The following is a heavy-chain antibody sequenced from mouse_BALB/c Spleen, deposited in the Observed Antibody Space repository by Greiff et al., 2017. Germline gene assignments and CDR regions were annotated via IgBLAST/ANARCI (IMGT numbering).Heavy chain of an antibody. J-gene: IGHJ3*01. CDR2: ISSGGST. CDR3: ASAVGYDSYEVFAY. V-gene: IGHV5-6-5*01. Sequence: EVQRVESGGGLVKPGGSLKLSCAASGFTFSSYAMSWVRQTPEKRLEWVASISSGGSTYYTDSVKGRFTISRDNARNILYLQMSSLRSEDTAMYSCASAVGYDSYEVFAYWGQGTLVTVSA. CDR1: GFTFSSYA. D-gene: IGHD2-4*01.